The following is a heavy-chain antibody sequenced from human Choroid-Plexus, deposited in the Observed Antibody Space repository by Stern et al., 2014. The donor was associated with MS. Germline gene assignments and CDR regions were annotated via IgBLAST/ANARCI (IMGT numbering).Heavy chain of an antibody. J-gene: IGHJ5*02. CDR2: VSYDGSNK. D-gene: IGHD2/OR15-2a*01. CDR1: GFTFGSCA. CDR3: AKDRQYLTYFFDH. V-gene: IGHV3-30*18. Sequence: QVQLGQSGGGVVQPGRPLRLPCVASGFTFGSCAMHWVRQAPGKGLEWVAGVSYDGSNKYYADSVKGRFTISRDNSQNTLYMQMSSLRPEDTAVYYCAKDRQYLTYFFDHWGQGSLVTVSS.